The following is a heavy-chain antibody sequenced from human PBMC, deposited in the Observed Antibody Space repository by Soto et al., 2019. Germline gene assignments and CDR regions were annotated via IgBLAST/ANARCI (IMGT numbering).Heavy chain of an antibody. Sequence: ASVKVSCKASGYTFTSYDINWARQAPGQGLEWMGIINPSGGSTSYAQKFQGRVTMTRDMSTSTVYMELSSLRSEDTAVYYCAGRIAVADLYGMDVWGQGTTVTVSS. CDR2: INPSGGST. CDR1: GYTFTSYD. J-gene: IGHJ6*02. V-gene: IGHV1-46*03. CDR3: AGRIAVADLYGMDV. D-gene: IGHD6-19*01.